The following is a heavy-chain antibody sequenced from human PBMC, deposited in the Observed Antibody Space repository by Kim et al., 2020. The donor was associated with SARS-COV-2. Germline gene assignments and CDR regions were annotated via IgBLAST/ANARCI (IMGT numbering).Heavy chain of an antibody. CDR1: GFTFSTYW. D-gene: IGHD6-13*01. CDR3: ARRQYSSSWYYFDY. J-gene: IGHJ4*02. CDR2: INGGGSST. Sequence: GGSLRLSCAASGFTFSTYWMHWVRQAPGKGLVWVSRINGGGSSTSYADSVKGRFTISRDNAKDTLYLQMNSLRAEDTAVYYCARRQYSSSWYYFDYWGQGTLVTVSS. V-gene: IGHV3-74*01.